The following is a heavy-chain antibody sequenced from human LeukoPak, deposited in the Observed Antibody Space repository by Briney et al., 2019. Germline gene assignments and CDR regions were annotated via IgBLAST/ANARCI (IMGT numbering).Heavy chain of an antibody. Sequence: SVKVSCKASGGTFSSYAISWVRQAPGQGLEWMGGIIPIFGTANYAQKFQGRVTITADESTSTAYMELSSLRSEDTAVYYCARGAYYYDSSGYYYSYGMDVWGQGTTVTVSS. D-gene: IGHD3-22*01. CDR3: ARGAYYYDSSGYYYSYGMDV. CDR2: IIPIFGTA. CDR1: GGTFSSYA. V-gene: IGHV1-69*13. J-gene: IGHJ6*02.